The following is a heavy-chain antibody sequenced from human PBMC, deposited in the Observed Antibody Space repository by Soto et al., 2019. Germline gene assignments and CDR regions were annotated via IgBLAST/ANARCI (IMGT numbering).Heavy chain of an antibody. V-gene: IGHV3-66*01. CDR1: GFTVSSNY. Sequence: GGSLRLSCAASGFTVSSNYMSWVRQAPGKGLEWVSVIYSGGSTYYADSVKGRFTISRDNAKNSLYLQMNSLRDEDTAVYYCARKIAPDDGDLVAWGQGILVTVSS. D-gene: IGHD4-17*01. CDR3: ARKIAPDDGDLVA. J-gene: IGHJ5*02. CDR2: IYSGGST.